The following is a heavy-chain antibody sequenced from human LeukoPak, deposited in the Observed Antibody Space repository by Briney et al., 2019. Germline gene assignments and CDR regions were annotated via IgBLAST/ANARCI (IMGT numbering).Heavy chain of an antibody. Sequence: SETLSLTCAVYGGSFSGYYWSWIRQPPGKGLEWIGEINHSGSTNYNPSLKSRVTISVDTSKNQFSLKLSSVTAADTAVYYCARLGSGSYYNDLMDYWGQGTLVTVS. V-gene: IGHV4-34*01. CDR3: ARLGSGSYYNDLMDY. CDR2: INHSGST. D-gene: IGHD3-10*01. J-gene: IGHJ4*02. CDR1: GGSFSGYY.